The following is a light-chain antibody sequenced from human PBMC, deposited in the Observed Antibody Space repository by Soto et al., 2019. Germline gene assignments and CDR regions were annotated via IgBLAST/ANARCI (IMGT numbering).Light chain of an antibody. Sequence: EIVMTQSPATLSVSPGASATLSCRASQGISNILGWYQQTPGQAPRLLIYGASTRATGIPARFSGSGSGTEFTLTISSLQSEDFAVYYCQHYIKWPPTFGQGTKVDIK. CDR2: GAS. CDR1: QGISNI. V-gene: IGKV3-15*01. CDR3: QHYIKWPPT. J-gene: IGKJ1*01.